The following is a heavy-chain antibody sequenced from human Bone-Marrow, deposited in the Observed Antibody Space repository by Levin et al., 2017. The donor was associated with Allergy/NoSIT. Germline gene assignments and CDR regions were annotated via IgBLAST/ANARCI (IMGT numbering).Heavy chain of an antibody. CDR3: ARRAYAYSGLDY. J-gene: IGHJ4*02. Sequence: ASVKDSCKASGYTFSRYAITWVRQAPGQRLEWMGWISAHNGHTNYAQKLQGRVTMTTDTATSTAYMELRSLRSDDTAVYYCARRAYAYSGLDYWGQGTLVTVSS. CDR2: ISAHNGHT. V-gene: IGHV1-18*01. CDR1: GYTFSRYA. D-gene: IGHD1-26*01.